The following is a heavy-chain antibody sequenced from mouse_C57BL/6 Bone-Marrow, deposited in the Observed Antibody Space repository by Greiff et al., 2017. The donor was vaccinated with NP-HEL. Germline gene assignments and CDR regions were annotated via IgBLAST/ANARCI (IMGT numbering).Heavy chain of an antibody. CDR2: IDPENGDT. Sequence: EVKLMESGAELVRPGASVKLSCTASGFNIKDDYMHWVKQRPEQGLEWIGWIDPENGDTEYASKFQGKATITADTSSNTAYLQLSSLTSEDTAVYYCTTNSNYPLYAMDYWGQGTSVTVSS. D-gene: IGHD2-5*01. J-gene: IGHJ4*01. CDR3: TTNSNYPLYAMDY. CDR1: GFNIKDDY. V-gene: IGHV14-4*01.